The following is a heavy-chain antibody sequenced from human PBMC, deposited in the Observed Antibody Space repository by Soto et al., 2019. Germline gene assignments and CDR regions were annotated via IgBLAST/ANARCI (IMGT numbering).Heavy chain of an antibody. V-gene: IGHV3-21*01. D-gene: IGHD3-10*01. CDR1: GFTFSSYS. J-gene: IGHJ4*02. CDR3: ARVPFGELLRCNDY. CDR2: ISSSSSYI. Sequence: PGGSLRLSCAASGFTFSSYSMNWVRQAPGKGLEWVSSISSSSSYIYYADSVKGRFTISRDNAKNSLYLQMNSLRAEDTAVYYCARVPFGELLRCNDYWGQGTLVTAPQ.